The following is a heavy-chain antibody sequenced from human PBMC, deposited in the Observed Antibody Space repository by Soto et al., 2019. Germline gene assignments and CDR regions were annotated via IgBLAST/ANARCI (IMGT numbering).Heavy chain of an antibody. CDR1: GGSFSGYY. V-gene: IGHV4-34*01. J-gene: IGHJ5*02. CDR3: AAGGSSGWYENWFDP. CDR2: INHSGST. Sequence: SETLSLTCAVYGGSFSGYYWSWIRQPPGKGLEWIGEINHSGSTNYNPSLKSRVTISVDTSKNQFSLKLSSVTAADTAVYYCAAGGSSGWYENWFDPWGQGTLVTVSS. D-gene: IGHD6-19*01.